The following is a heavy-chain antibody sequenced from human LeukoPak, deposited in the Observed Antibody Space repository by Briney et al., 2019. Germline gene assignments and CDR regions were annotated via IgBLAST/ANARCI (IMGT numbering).Heavy chain of an antibody. CDR3: AKDHDIVVVTALAH. J-gene: IGHJ4*02. CDR1: GFTFSSYA. V-gene: IGHV3-23*01. D-gene: IGHD2-21*02. CDR2: ISGSGGST. Sequence: GGSLSLSCAASGFTFSSYAMSWVRQAPGKGLEWVSAISGSGGSTYYADSVKGRFTISRDNSKNTLYLQMNSLRAEDTAVYYCAKDHDIVVVTALAHWGQGALVTVSS.